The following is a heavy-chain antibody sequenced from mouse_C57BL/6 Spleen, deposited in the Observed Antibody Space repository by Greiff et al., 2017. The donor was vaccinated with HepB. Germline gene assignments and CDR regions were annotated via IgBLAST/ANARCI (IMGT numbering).Heavy chain of an antibody. Sequence: QVQLKQPGAELVKPGASVKMSCKASGYTFTSYWITWVKQRPGQGLEWIGDIYPGSGSTNYNEKFKSKATLTVDTSSSTAYMQLSSLTSEDSAVYYCAKTCGGYAMDYWGQGTSVTVSS. J-gene: IGHJ4*01. V-gene: IGHV1-55*01. CDR2: IYPGSGST. CDR3: AKTCGGYAMDY. CDR1: GYTFTSYW.